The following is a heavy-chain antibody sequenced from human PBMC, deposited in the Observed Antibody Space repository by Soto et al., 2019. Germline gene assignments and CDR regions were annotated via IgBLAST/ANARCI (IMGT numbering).Heavy chain of an antibody. D-gene: IGHD3-22*01. CDR1: GDTFSSYA. J-gene: IGHJ4*02. V-gene: IGHV1-69*06. Sequence: QVQLVQSGAEVKKPGSSVKVSCKASGDTFSSYAISWVRQAPGQGLEGMGGIIPILGTPNYEQKFQGRVTITAKKSTSPAYMERSSLSSGDTAVYSCAGESSGNDGIGYYRPACWGKVTLV. CDR3: AGESSGNDGIGYYRPAC. CDR2: IIPILGTP.